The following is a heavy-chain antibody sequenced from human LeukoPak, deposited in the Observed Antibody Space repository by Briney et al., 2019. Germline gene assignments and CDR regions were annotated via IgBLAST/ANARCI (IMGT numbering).Heavy chain of an antibody. CDR2: IYTTGRT. Sequence: SGTLSLTCAVSGGSISSSNWWSWVRQPPGKGLEWIGHIYTTGRTNYNPSLKSRVSMSVDTSKNQFFLKMNSVTAADTAVYYCARTRSSSSSWYGQFDYWGQGTLVTVSS. J-gene: IGHJ4*02. CDR3: ARTRSSSSSWYGQFDY. D-gene: IGHD6-13*01. CDR1: GGSISSSNW. V-gene: IGHV4-4*02.